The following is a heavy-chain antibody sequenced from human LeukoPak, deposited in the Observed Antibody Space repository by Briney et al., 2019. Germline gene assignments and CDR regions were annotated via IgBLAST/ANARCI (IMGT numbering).Heavy chain of an antibody. J-gene: IGHJ4*02. CDR1: GDSVSRNNAA. V-gene: IGHV6-1*01. CDR2: AYYRSKWYI. CDR3: TRDGHAPRSPYYFDY. Sequence: SQTLSLTRAISGDSVSRNNAAWNWIRQSPSRGLEWLGRAYYRSKWYIDYAISVKSRITINPDTSKNQFSLQLNSVTPEDTAVYYCTRDGHAPRSPYYFDYWGQGTLVTVSS.